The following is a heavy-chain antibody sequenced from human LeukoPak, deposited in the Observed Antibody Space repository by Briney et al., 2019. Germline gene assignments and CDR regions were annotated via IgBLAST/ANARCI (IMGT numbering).Heavy chain of an antibody. CDR1: GYTFTSYG. CDR2: ISAYNGNT. Sequence: GASVKVSCKASGYTFTSYGISWVRQAPGQGLEWMGWISAYNGNTNYAQKLQGRVTMTTDTSTSTAYMELRSLRSDDTAVYYCARVWELLSARNWFDPWGQGTLVTVSS. D-gene: IGHD1-26*01. J-gene: IGHJ5*02. V-gene: IGHV1-18*01. CDR3: ARVWELLSARNWFDP.